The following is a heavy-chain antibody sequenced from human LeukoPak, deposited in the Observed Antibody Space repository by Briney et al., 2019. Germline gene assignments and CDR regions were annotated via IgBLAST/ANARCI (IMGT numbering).Heavy chain of an antibody. CDR3: ASLKQLVTWFDP. CDR1: GGSFSGYY. J-gene: IGHJ5*02. CDR2: FNHSGST. Sequence: SSETLSLTCAVYGGSFSGYYWTWIRQPPGKGLEWIGEFNHSGSTNYNPSLKSRVTISVDTSKNQFSLKLSSVTAADTAVYYCASLKQLVTWFDPWGQGTLVTVSS. V-gene: IGHV4-34*01. D-gene: IGHD6-13*01.